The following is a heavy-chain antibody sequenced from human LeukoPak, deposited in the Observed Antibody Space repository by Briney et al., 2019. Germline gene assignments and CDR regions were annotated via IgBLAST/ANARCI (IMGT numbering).Heavy chain of an antibody. J-gene: IGHJ4*02. CDR3: ARDWAGGSCYFDY. Sequence: RGSLRLSCAPSGFTLSDYYTSWIRQAPGKGLEWVSYISSSGSTIYYADSVKGRFTISRDNAKNSLYLQMNSLRAEDTAVYYCARDWAGGSCYFDYWGQGTLVTVSS. CDR1: GFTLSDYY. CDR2: ISSSGSTI. V-gene: IGHV3-11*01. D-gene: IGHD2-15*01.